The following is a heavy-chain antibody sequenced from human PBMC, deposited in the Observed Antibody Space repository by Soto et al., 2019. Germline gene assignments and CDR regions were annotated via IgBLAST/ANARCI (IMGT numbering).Heavy chain of an antibody. D-gene: IGHD5-12*01. J-gene: IGHJ6*02. CDR2: IYYSGNT. CDR3: ARDSDGYNYRYGRDV. CDR1: GGSISSGGYY. Sequence: SETLSLTCTVSGGSISSGGYYWSWFRQHPGKGLEWIGYIYYSGNTYYNPSLKSRVIISVDTSKNQFSLRLSSVTAADTAVYYCARDSDGYNYRYGRDVWGRGTTVTV. V-gene: IGHV4-31*03.